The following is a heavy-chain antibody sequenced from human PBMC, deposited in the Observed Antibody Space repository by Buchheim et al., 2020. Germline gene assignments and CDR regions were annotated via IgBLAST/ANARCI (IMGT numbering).Heavy chain of an antibody. D-gene: IGHD3-3*01. CDR2: IYYSGST. J-gene: IGHJ5*02. Sequence: QLQLQESGPGLVKPSETLSLTCTVSGGSISSSSYYWGWIRQPPGKGLEWIGSIYYSGSTYYNPSLKSRVTISVDTSKNQFSLKLSSVTAADTAVYYCARSPPLGREWLSTNWFDPWGQGTL. CDR1: GGSISSSSYY. V-gene: IGHV4-39*01. CDR3: ARSPPLGREWLSTNWFDP.